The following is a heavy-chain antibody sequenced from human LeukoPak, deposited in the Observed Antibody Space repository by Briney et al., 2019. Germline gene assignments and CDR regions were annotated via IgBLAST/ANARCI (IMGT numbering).Heavy chain of an antibody. CDR1: GFTFSSYA. D-gene: IGHD3-22*01. CDR2: ISGSGGST. V-gene: IGHV3-23*01. J-gene: IGHJ4*02. Sequence: GGSLRLSCAASGFTFSSYAMSWVRPAPGKGLEWVSAISGSGGSTYYADSVKGRFTISKDNSKNTLYLQMNSLRAEDTAVYYCAKAGGYYYDTSDFHWGQGTLVTVSS. CDR3: AKAGGYYYDTSDFH.